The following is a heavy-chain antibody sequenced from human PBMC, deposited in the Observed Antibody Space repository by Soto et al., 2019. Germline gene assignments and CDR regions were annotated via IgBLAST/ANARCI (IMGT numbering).Heavy chain of an antibody. V-gene: IGHV4-59*01. CDR2: IYYSGST. D-gene: IGHD1-1*01. CDR1: GGSISSYY. CDR3: VRVPYNWNDVGNYYYYMDV. Sequence: SETLSLTCTVSGGSISSYYWSWIRQPPGKGLEWIGYIYYSGSTNYNPSLKSRVTISVDTSKNQFSLKLSSVTAADTAVYYCVRVPYNWNDVGNYYYYMDVWGKGTTVTVSS. J-gene: IGHJ6*03.